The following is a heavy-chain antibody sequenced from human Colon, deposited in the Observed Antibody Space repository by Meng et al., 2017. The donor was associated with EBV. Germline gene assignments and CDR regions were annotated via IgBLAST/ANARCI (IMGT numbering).Heavy chain of an antibody. CDR2: IKNDGSFT. J-gene: IGHJ4*02. CDR1: GFTFSNYW. V-gene: IGHV3-74*01. CDR3: AKSDYFDN. Sequence: VQLVDPGGGLFQPGGSLRPSFAAAGFTFSNYWMHWVRQAPGKGLVWVSRIKNDGSFTAYADSVKGRFTISRDNAKNTLYLQMNSLRAEDTAVYYCAKSDYFDNWGQGTLVTVFS.